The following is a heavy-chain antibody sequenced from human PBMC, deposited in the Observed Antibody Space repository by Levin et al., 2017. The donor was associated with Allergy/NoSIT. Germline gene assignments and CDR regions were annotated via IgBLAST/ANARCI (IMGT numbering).Heavy chain of an antibody. CDR1: GFTFRTHG. Sequence: GGSLRLSCAASGFTFRTHGMHWVRQAPGKGLEWVAHISHEGSGKFYADSVKGRFTISRDNSENTLFLQMNSLRAEDTAVYYCAKDRACCSAPFDSFDDWGQGTLVTVS. D-gene: IGHD6-19*01. J-gene: IGHJ4*02. CDR3: AKDRACCSAPFDSFDD. CDR2: ISHEGSGK. V-gene: IGHV3-30*18.